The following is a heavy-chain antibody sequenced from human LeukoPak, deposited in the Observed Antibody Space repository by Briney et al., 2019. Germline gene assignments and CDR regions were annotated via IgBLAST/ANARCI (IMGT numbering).Heavy chain of an antibody. CDR2: IYYNGFT. Sequence: SETLSLTCRVSGGSISSSSYYWGWVRQPPGKGLQWIGSIYYNGFTYQSPSLKSRATMSVDTSENQFSLKLSSVTAADTAVYYCASLHCSSSSCTHSGFYHYGLDVWGRGTTVTVS. D-gene: IGHD2-15*01. V-gene: IGHV4-39*01. J-gene: IGHJ6*02. CDR1: GGSISSSSYY. CDR3: ASLHCSSSSCTHSGFYHYGLDV.